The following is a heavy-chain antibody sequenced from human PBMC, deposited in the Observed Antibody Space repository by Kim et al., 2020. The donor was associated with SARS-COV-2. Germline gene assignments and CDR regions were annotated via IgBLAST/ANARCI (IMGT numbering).Heavy chain of an antibody. CDR3: ATKEDYFDY. J-gene: IGHJ4*02. Sequence: GTATYAQKAQGRVTITADKSTSTAYMELSSLRSEDTAVYYCATKEDYFDYWGQGTLVTVSS. V-gene: IGHV1-69*06. CDR2: GTA.